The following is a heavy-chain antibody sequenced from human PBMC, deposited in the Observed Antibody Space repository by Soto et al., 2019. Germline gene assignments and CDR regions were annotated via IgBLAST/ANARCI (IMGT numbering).Heavy chain of an antibody. J-gene: IGHJ4*02. V-gene: IGHV5-51*01. CDR2: IYPGDSDT. Sequence: GESLKISCKGSGYSFINYWIGWVRQMPGKGLEWMGIIYPGDSDTRYSPSFQGQVTISADKSISTAYLQWSSLKASDAAMYYCARSPHEYYYDSSGYYFNPLYFDYWGQGTLVTASS. CDR3: ARSPHEYYYDSSGYYFNPLYFDY. D-gene: IGHD3-22*01. CDR1: GYSFINYW.